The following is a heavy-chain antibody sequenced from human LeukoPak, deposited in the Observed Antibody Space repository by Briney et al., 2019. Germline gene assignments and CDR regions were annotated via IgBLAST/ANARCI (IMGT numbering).Heavy chain of an antibody. V-gene: IGHV4-38-2*01. CDR3: ARGHYSSSWYGLDY. CDR2: IYHSGST. Sequence: SETLSLTCAVSGYSISSGYYWGWIRQPPGKGLEWIGSIYHSGSTNYNPSPKSRVTISVDTSKNQFSLKLSSVTAADTAVYYCARGHYSSSWYGLDYWGQGTLVTVSS. CDR1: GYSISSGYY. J-gene: IGHJ4*02. D-gene: IGHD6-13*01.